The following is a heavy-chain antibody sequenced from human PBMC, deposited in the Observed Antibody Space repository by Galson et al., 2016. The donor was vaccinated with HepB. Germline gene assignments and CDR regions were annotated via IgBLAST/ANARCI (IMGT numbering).Heavy chain of an antibody. Sequence: ANSGDSVSSNSAGWYWIRQTPSRGLECLGRTYYRSNWHNDYAESVKSRITINPDTSKNQFSLHLNSVTPEDTAVYYCARSYLLGRGFGWWGQGTLVTVSS. CDR1: GDSVSSNSAG. J-gene: IGHJ4*02. CDR2: TYYRSNWHN. CDR3: ARSYLLGRGFGW. V-gene: IGHV6-1*01. D-gene: IGHD7-27*01.